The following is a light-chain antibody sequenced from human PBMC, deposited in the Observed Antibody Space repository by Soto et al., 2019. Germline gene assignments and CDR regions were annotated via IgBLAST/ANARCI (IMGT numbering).Light chain of an antibody. CDR3: CSYASSISYV. CDR1: SSDVGGYKY. V-gene: IGLV2-14*01. CDR2: EVS. Sequence: QSALTQPASVSGSPGQSITISCTGTSSDVGGYKYVSWYQQHPGKAPKFIIYEVSNRPSGVSNRFSGSKSGNTASLTISGLQAEDEADYYCCSYASSISYVFGTGTKLTVL. J-gene: IGLJ1*01.